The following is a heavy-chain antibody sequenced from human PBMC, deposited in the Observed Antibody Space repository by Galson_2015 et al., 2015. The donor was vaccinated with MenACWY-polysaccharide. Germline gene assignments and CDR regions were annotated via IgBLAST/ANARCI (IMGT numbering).Heavy chain of an antibody. J-gene: IGHJ4*02. V-gene: IGHV1-18*01. CDR3: ARGRRDTAVAAPAAVLLDY. D-gene: IGHD6-19*01. Sequence: QSGAEVKKPGASVKVSCKASGYTFTSYGISWVRQAPGQGLEWMGWISGSNGNTNYAQKLQGRVIMTTDTSTTTAYMELRSLRSEDTAVYYWARGRRDTAVAAPAAVLLDYWGQGILVTVSS. CDR1: GYTFTSYG. CDR2: ISGSNGNT.